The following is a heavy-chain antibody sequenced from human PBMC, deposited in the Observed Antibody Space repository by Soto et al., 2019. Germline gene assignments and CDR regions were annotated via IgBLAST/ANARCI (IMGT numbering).Heavy chain of an antibody. CDR3: AKTITLSPSDDSRGRGALIDH. CDR1: GFTFSVFG. CDR2: ISHEGNSK. V-gene: IGHV3-30*18. J-gene: IGHJ4*02. D-gene: IGHD6-19*01. Sequence: QVHLVESGGGVVQPGGSLRLSCAASGFTFSVFGMHWVRQAPGKGPEWVAVISHEGNSKHYADSVKGRFTISRDNAKNTLSLIMDSLRPEDTALYYCAKTITLSPSDDSRGRGALIDHWGQGTLVTVSS.